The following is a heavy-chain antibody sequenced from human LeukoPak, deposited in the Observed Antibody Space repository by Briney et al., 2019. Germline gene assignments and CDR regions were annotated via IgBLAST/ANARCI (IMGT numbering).Heavy chain of an antibody. V-gene: IGHV3-30*04. J-gene: IGHJ4*02. CDR1: GFTFSDYT. CDR3: ARGLHDRSWYGAH. Sequence: GRSLRLSCAASGFTFSDYTMQWVRQAPGKGLEWVALLPPDGSYRYYAASLKGRFTISRDNFKNALYLQMNSLRLEDTAVYYCARGLHDRSWYGAHWGQGTLLSVSS. D-gene: IGHD6-13*01. CDR2: LPPDGSYR.